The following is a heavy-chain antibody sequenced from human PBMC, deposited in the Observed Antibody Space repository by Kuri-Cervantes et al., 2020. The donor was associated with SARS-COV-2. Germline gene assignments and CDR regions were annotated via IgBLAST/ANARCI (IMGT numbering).Heavy chain of an antibody. D-gene: IGHD6-13*01. CDR2: ISSSSNYI. J-gene: IGHJ4*02. CDR1: GFTFSSYS. CDR3: AKGEAAAGTWGY. Sequence: GGSLRLSCAASGFTFSSYSMNWVRQAPGKGLEWVSSISSSSNYIYYADSVKGRFTISRDNSENTLYLQMNSLRAEDTAVYYCAKGEAAAGTWGYWGQGTLVTVSS. V-gene: IGHV3-21*01.